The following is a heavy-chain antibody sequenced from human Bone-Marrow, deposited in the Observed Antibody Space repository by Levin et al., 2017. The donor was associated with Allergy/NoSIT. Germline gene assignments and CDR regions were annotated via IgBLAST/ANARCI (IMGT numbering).Heavy chain of an antibody. Sequence: GGSLRLSCAASGFLFRTYWMTWVRQAPGKGLEWVANIKQDASERFYVDSVKGRFTISRDNAKNSLYLQMNSLRVEDTAVYYCARVRGSIVLIPTGVFYYGFDGWGQGTTVTVSS. V-gene: IGHV3-7*01. D-gene: IGHD3-16*01. CDR3: ARVRGSIVLIPTGVFYYGFDG. CDR1: GFLFRTYW. J-gene: IGHJ6*02. CDR2: IKQDASER.